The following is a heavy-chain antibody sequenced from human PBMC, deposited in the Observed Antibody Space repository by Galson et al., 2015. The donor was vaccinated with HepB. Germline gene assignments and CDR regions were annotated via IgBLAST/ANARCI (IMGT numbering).Heavy chain of an antibody. CDR2: TYYRSKWYN. CDR1: GDSVSSNSAA. Sequence: CAISGDSVSSNSAAWNWIRQSPSRGLEWLGRTYYRSKWYNDYAVSVKSRITINPDTSKNQFSLQLNPVTPEDTAVYYCARGRGYNWNDRSFYYYYYMDVWGKGTTVTVSS. CDR3: ARGRGYNWNDRSFYYYYYMDV. V-gene: IGHV6-1*01. J-gene: IGHJ6*03. D-gene: IGHD1-20*01.